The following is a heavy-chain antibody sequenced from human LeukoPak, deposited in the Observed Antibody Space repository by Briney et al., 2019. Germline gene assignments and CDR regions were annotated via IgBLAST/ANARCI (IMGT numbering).Heavy chain of an antibody. V-gene: IGHV1-69*05. Sequence: GASVKVSCKASGGTFISYASSWVRQAPGQGLEWMGGINPIFGTTNYAQKFKGRVTLTTDESTSTACMEKSSLRSEDTAVYYCARSSTISSSPDYSGQGTLGTVSS. CDR1: GGTFISYA. J-gene: IGHJ4*02. CDR2: INPIFGTT. D-gene: IGHD2-2*01. CDR3: ARSSTISSSPDY.